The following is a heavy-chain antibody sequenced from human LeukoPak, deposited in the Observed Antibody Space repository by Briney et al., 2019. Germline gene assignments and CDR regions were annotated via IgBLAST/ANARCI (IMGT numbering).Heavy chain of an antibody. J-gene: IGHJ5*01. CDR1: GDSIGRSTYY. Sequence: SETLSLTCNVSGDSIGRSTYYWGWVRQTPEKGLEWIGSIFYNGRTYYTPSLQSRVVMSLDTSKNQFSLRLTSVTAADTAVYYCARQVAVVEPTDPNWFDSWGQGTLVTVSS. CDR3: ARQVAVVEPTDPNWFDS. CDR2: IFYNGRT. V-gene: IGHV4-39*07. D-gene: IGHD2-21*01.